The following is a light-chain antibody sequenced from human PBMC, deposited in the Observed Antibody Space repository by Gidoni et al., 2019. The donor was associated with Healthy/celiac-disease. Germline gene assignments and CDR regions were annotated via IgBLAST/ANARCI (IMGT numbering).Light chain of an antibody. CDR3: NSRDSSCNHLV. Sequence: SSELTQDTAVSVALGQTVRITCQGDSLKSYYDSWYQQKPGQSPVLVIYGKNNRPSGIPDRFSCSSSGNTASLTITVAQAEDEPDYYCNSRDSSCNHLVFGGGTKLTVL. CDR2: GKN. V-gene: IGLV3-19*01. J-gene: IGLJ2*01. CDR1: SLKSYY.